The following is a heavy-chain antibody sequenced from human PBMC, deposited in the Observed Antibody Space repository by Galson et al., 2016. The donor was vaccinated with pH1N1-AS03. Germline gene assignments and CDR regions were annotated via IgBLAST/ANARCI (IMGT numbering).Heavy chain of an antibody. CDR1: GGSFSGYS. CDR3: ARRANWGFTGRQNWFDP. Sequence: ETLSLPCAVYGGSFSGYSCSWIRQSPGKGLEWIGEINHSGSTNYNPSLKNRVTISVDTSTNQFSLNLTSVTAADTAVYYCARRANWGFTGRQNWFDPWGQGTLVTVSS. J-gene: IGHJ5*02. CDR2: INHSGST. V-gene: IGHV4-34*01. D-gene: IGHD7-27*01.